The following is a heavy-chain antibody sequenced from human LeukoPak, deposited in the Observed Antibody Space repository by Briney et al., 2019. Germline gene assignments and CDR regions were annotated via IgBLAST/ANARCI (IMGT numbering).Heavy chain of an antibody. D-gene: IGHD3-16*02. Sequence: PGGSLRLSCAASGFTVSSNYMSWVRQAPGKGLEWVSAISGSGGSTYYADSVKGQFTISRDNSKNTLYLQMNSLRAEDTAVYYCARGTAGYHSSYFDYWAREPWSPSPQ. CDR1: GFTVSSNY. CDR3: ARGTAGYHSSYFDY. CDR2: ISGSGGST. J-gene: IGHJ4*02. V-gene: IGHV3-23*01.